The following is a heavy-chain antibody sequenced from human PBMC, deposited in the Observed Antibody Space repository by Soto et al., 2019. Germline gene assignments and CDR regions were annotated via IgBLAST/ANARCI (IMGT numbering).Heavy chain of an antibody. CDR2: INAGNGNT. J-gene: IGHJ4*02. CDR3: ARGEEYYESSGYDYFDY. V-gene: IGHV1-3*01. Sequence: GASVKVSCKASGYTFTNYALHWVRQAPGQSLEWIGWINAGNGNTKYSQKLQGRVTITRDRSATTAYMELSSLRSEDTAVYYCARGEEYYESSGYDYFDYWGQGTLVTVSS. CDR1: GYTFTNYA. D-gene: IGHD3-22*01.